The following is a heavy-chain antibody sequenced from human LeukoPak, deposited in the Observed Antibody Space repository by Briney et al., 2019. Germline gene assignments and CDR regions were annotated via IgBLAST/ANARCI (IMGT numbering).Heavy chain of an antibody. D-gene: IGHD3-22*01. CDR2: IYYSGST. CDR1: GGSISSYY. J-gene: IGHJ4*02. CDR3: ARDDEHYYDSSGYHLGY. V-gene: IGHV4-59*01. Sequence: SETLSLTCTVSGGSISSYYWSWIRQPPGKGLEWIGYIYYSGSTNYNPSLKSRVTISVDTSKNQFSLKLSSVTAADTAVYYCARDDEHYYDSSGYHLGYWGQGTLVTVSS.